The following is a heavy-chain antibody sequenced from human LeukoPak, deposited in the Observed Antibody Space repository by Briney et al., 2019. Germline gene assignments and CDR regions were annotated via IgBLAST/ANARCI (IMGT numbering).Heavy chain of an antibody. V-gene: IGHV3-21*01. Sequence: PGGSLRLSCAASGFTFSSYSMNWVRQAPGKGLEWVSSISSSSYIYYADSVKGRFTISRNNAKNSQYLQMNSLRAEDTAVYYCARDLTYDYVWGSYRGNDAFDIWGQGTMVTVSS. CDR1: GFTFSSYS. J-gene: IGHJ3*02. CDR3: ARDLTYDYVWGSYRGNDAFDI. D-gene: IGHD3-16*02. CDR2: ISSSSYI.